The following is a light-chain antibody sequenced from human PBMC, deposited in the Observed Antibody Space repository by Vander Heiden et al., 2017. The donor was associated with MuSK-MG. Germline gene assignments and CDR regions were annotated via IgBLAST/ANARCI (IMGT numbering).Light chain of an antibody. J-gene: IGLJ1*01. V-gene: IGLV2-14*03. CDR3: TSYSSSSTLYV. CDR2: DVN. CDR1: NSDIGGFNY. Sequence: QSALTQPASVSGSPGQSIPISCTGTNSDIGGFNYVSWNQQYPGKAPKLIIYDVNKRPSGVSSRFSGSKSGNTASLTISGLQAEDEADYFCTSYSSSSTLYVFGTGTRVTVL.